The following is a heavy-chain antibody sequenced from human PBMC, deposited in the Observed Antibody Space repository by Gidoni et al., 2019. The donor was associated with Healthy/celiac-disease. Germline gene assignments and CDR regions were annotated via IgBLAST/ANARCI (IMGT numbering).Heavy chain of an antibody. CDR3: AHSRADAFDI. Sequence: QITWKESGPTRVKPTQTLTRTCTFSGISLRTSGVGVGWIRQPPGKALAWLALIYWDDEQRYSPSLKSRLTITKDTSEHQVVLTMTNMDPVDTATYYCAHSRADAFDIWGQGTMVTVSS. CDR1: GISLRTSGVG. J-gene: IGHJ3*02. CDR2: IYWDDEQ. V-gene: IGHV2-5*02.